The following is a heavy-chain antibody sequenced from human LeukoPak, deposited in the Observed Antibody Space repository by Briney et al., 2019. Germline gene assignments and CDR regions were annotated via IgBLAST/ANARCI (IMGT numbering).Heavy chain of an antibody. CDR2: ISWNSGSI. CDR1: GFTFDDYA. Sequence: GGSLRLSCAASGFTFDDYAMHRVRQAPGKGLEWVSGISWNSGSIGYADSVKGRFTISRDNAKNSLYLQMNSLRAEDTALYYCAKARVAGYYYFDYWGQGTLVTVSS. J-gene: IGHJ4*02. CDR3: AKARVAGYYYFDY. V-gene: IGHV3-9*01. D-gene: IGHD6-19*01.